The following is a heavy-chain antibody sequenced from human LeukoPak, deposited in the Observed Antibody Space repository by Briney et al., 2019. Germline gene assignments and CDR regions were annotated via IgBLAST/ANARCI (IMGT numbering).Heavy chain of an antibody. CDR1: GDSFSTDY. J-gene: IGHJ4*02. CDR2: IYTSGST. Sequence: SEPLSLTCAVSGDSFSTDYWTWIRQPAGKGLEWIGRIYTSGSTNYNPSLKSRVTMSIDTSKQQFSLKLTSVTDADTAVYYCARDLGYDSSGYHYWGQGTLVTVSS. D-gene: IGHD3-22*01. V-gene: IGHV4-4*07. CDR3: ARDLGYDSSGYHY.